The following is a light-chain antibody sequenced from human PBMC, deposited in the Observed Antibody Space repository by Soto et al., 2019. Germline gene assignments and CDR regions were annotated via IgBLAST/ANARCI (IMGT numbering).Light chain of an antibody. CDR1: SSDVGGYNY. CDR3: RSYTSSSTLYV. CDR2: EVS. J-gene: IGLJ1*01. V-gene: IGLV2-14*01. Sequence: QSALTQPASVSGSPGQSITISCTGPSSDVGGYNYVSWYQQHPGKAPKLMIYEVSNRPSGVSNRFSGSKSGNTASLTISGLQAEDEADYYCRSYTSSSTLYVFATGTKLTVL.